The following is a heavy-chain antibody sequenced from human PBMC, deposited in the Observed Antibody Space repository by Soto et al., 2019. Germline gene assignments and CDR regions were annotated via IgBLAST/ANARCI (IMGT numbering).Heavy chain of an antibody. Sequence: TLSLTCTVSGGSISSYYWSWIRQPAGKGLEWIGRIYTSGSTNYNPSLKSRVTMSVDTSKNQFSLKLSSVTAADTAVYYCARDSQFLEWSASYYGMDVWGQGTTVTVSS. CDR3: ARDSQFLEWSASYYGMDV. CDR2: IYTSGST. D-gene: IGHD3-3*01. CDR1: GGSISSYY. J-gene: IGHJ6*02. V-gene: IGHV4-4*07.